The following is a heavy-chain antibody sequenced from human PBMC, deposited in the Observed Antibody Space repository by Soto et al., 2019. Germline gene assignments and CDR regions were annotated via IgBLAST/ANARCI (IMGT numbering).Heavy chain of an antibody. CDR1: GGTFSSYA. D-gene: IGHD2-15*01. CDR2: IIPIFGTA. V-gene: IGHV1-69*01. CDR3: ASSDIVVVVAAEYYFDY. Sequence: QVQLVQSGAEVKKPGSSVKVSCKASGGTFSSYAISWVRQAPGQGLEWIGGIIPIFGTANYAQKFQGRVTITADESTSTAYMELSSLRSEDTAVYYCASSDIVVVVAAEYYFDYWGQGTLVTVSS. J-gene: IGHJ4*02.